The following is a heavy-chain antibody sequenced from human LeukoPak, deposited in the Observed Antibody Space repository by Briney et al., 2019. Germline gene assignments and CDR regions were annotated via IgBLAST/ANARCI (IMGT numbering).Heavy chain of an antibody. CDR2: IVGSGDST. Sequence: PGGSLRLSCAASGFTFSSFAMSWVRQAPGKGLEWVSDIVGSGDSTYYTDSVKGRFTISRDNSKNTQYLQMNSLRAEDTAVYYCAKDGIAAAGPDWGQGTLVTVSS. D-gene: IGHD6-13*01. J-gene: IGHJ4*02. V-gene: IGHV3-23*01. CDR3: AKDGIAAAGPD. CDR1: GFTFSSFA.